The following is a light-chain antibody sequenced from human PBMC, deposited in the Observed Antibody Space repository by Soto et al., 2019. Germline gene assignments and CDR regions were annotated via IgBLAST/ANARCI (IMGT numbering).Light chain of an antibody. CDR3: CSYSGSRLI. CDR1: SRDIGAYNH. CDR2: DVA. J-gene: IGLJ2*01. V-gene: IGLV2-11*01. Sequence: QPVLTQPRSVSGSPGQSVTISCTGTSRDIGAYNHVSWYQQHPGKAPQLIIYDVAKRPSGIPDRFSGSKSGNTASLTISGLQPEDEADYSCCSYSGSRLIFGGGTKLTVL.